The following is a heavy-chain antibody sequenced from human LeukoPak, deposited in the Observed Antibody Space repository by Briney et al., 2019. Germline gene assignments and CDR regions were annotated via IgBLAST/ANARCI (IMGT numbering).Heavy chain of an antibody. J-gene: IGHJ6*03. CDR2: ISTVSTYK. V-gene: IGHV3-21*06. CDR1: GFTFTDYS. Sequence: GGSLRLSCAPSGFTFTDYSMNGVRQAPGKGLEWVASISTVSTYKFYADSVKGRFSISRDNVRNLLYLHMSSLGAEDTAVYYCARDGSGFYLYNYMDVWGKGTTVTVSS. D-gene: IGHD6-25*01. CDR3: ARDGSGFYLYNYMDV.